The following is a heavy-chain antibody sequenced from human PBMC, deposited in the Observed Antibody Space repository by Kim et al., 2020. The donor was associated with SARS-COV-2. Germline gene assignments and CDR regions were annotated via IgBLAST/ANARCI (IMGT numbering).Heavy chain of an antibody. CDR3: AKTRGGGDWTHFDY. D-gene: IGHD2-21*02. Sequence: SADSVKGRFTIPRDNSKNTLYLQMNSLRAEDTAVFYCAKTRGGGDWTHFDYWGQGTLVTVSS. J-gene: IGHJ4*02. V-gene: IGHV3-23*01.